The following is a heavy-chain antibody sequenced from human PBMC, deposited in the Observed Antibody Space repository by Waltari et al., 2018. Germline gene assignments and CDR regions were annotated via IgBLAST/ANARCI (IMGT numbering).Heavy chain of an antibody. J-gene: IGHJ6*03. D-gene: IGHD7-27*01. Sequence: QVPLVQSGAEVKKPGSSVKVPCKASGGPFSGSAIRWGRQPPGQGLEWMGGIIPICGTANYAQKFQGRVTITADESTSTAYMELSSLRSEDTAVYYCARGGTGGYMDVWGKGTTVTVSS. V-gene: IGHV1-69*12. CDR2: IIPICGTA. CDR1: GGPFSGSA. CDR3: ARGGTGGYMDV.